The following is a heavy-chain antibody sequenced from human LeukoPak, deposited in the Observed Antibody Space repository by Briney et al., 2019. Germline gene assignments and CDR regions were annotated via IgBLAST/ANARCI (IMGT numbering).Heavy chain of an antibody. Sequence: GGSLRLSCAASGFTFSSYAMSWVRQAPGKGLEWVSAISGSGGSTYYADSVKGRFTISRDNSKSTLYLQMNSPRAEDTAVYYCAKAGSGDYYFDYWGQGTLVTVSS. CDR2: ISGSGGST. CDR1: GFTFSSYA. D-gene: IGHD3-10*01. J-gene: IGHJ4*02. CDR3: AKAGSGDYYFDY. V-gene: IGHV3-23*01.